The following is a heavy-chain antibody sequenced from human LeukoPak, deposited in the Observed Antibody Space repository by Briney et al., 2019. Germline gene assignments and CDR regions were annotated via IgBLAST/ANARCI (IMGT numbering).Heavy chain of an antibody. Sequence: PSETLSLTCTVSGGSISSGDYYWSWIRQPPGKGLEWIGYIYYSGSTYYNPSLKSRVTMSVDTSKNQFSLKLSSVTAADTAVYYCARGDDSSGNFDYWGQGTLVTVSS. V-gene: IGHV4-30-4*08. CDR1: GGSISSGDYY. J-gene: IGHJ4*02. CDR2: IYYSGST. CDR3: ARGDDSSGNFDY. D-gene: IGHD3-22*01.